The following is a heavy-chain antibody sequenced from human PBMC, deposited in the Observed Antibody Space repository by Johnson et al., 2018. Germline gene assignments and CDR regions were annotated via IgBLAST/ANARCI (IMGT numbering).Heavy chain of an antibody. V-gene: IGHV3-30*18. CDR3: AKSRGAGVDAFDI. CDR2: ISYDGSNK. D-gene: IGHD3-10*01. J-gene: IGHJ3*02. CDR1: GFTFSSYG. Sequence: QLVQSGGGVVQPGRSLRLSCAASGFTFSSYGMHWVRQAPGKGLEWVAVISYDGSNKYYADSVKGRFTISRDNSKNTLYLQMNSLRAEDTAVYYWAKSRGAGVDAFDIWGQGTMVTVSS.